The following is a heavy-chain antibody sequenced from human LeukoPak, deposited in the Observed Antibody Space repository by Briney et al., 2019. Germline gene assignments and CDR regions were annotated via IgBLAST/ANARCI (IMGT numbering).Heavy chain of an antibody. V-gene: IGHV4-61*02. Sequence: PSETLSLTXTVSGGSISSGSYYWSGIRQPAGKGLEWIERIYTSGSTNYNPSLKSRVTISVDTSKNQFSLKLSSVTAADTAVYYCARAVEGATSYAFDIWGQGTMVTVSS. CDR2: IYTSGST. D-gene: IGHD1-26*01. CDR3: ARAVEGATSYAFDI. CDR1: GGSISSGSYY. J-gene: IGHJ3*02.